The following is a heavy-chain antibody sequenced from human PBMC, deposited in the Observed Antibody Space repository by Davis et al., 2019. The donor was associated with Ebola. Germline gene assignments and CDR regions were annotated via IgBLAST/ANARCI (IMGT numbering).Heavy chain of an antibody. Sequence: GESLKISCAASGLTFSTFWMSWVRQAPGKGLEWVANINQDGTKRDYVDSVKGRFTISRDNAKNLMYLQMDSLRAEDTATYYCAIKKYYYDTSGNGWFGTWGQGTLVSVSS. V-gene: IGHV3-7*01. CDR3: AIKKYYYDTSGNGWFGT. CDR1: GLTFSTFW. J-gene: IGHJ5*02. D-gene: IGHD3-22*01. CDR2: INQDGTKR.